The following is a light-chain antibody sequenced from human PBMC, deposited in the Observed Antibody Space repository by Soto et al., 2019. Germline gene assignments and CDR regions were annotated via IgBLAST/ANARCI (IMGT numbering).Light chain of an antibody. CDR3: QQYNNWPLYT. CDR2: GAS. CDR1: QSIGSN. J-gene: IGKJ2*01. Sequence: VMTQSPATLSVSPGERATLSCRASQSIGSNLAWYQQKPGQAPRLLMYGASTRATGIPARFSGSGSGTEFTLPISSLQSADFAVYYCQQYNNWPLYTFGQGTKLEIK. V-gene: IGKV3-15*01.